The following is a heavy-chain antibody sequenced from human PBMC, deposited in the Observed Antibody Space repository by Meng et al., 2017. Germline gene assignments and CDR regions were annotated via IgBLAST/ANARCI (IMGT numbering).Heavy chain of an antibody. Sequence: VLLQGAGPGLVKPPPTLSLTWTVAAGSISSGGYYWSWIRQHSGKGLEWIGYIYYSGSTYYNPSLKSLVTISVDTSKNQFSLKLSSVTAADTAVYYCARVHYYDSSGYNNWYFDLWGRGTLVTVSS. D-gene: IGHD3-22*01. CDR1: AGSISSGGYY. J-gene: IGHJ2*01. CDR3: ARVHYYDSSGYNNWYFDL. CDR2: IYYSGST. V-gene: IGHV4-31*01.